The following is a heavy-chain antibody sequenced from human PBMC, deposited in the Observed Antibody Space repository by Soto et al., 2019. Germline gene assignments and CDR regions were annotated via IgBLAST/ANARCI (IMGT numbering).Heavy chain of an antibody. CDR3: ARDYDGSSPYYYYYGMDV. Sequence: ATSVKVSCKASGYTFTSYGISWVRQAPGQGLEWMGWISAYNGNTNYAQKLQGRVTMTTDTSTSTAYMELRSLRSDDTAVYYCARDYDGSSPYYYYYGMDVWGQGTTVTVSS. V-gene: IGHV1-18*01. CDR1: GYTFTSYG. D-gene: IGHD6-6*01. J-gene: IGHJ6*02. CDR2: ISAYNGNT.